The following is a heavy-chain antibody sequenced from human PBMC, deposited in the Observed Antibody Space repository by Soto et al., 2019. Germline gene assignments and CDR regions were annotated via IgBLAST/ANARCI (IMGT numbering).Heavy chain of an antibody. J-gene: IGHJ6*02. CDR2: IYYSGST. V-gene: IGHV4-31*03. CDR3: ARVGRYYYGMDV. CDR1: GGSISSGGYY. Sequence: KPSETLSLTCTVSGGSISSGGYYWSWIRQHPGKGLEWIGYIYYSGSTYYNPSLKSRVTISVDTSKNQFSLKLSSVTAADTAVYYCARVGRYYYGMDVWGQGTTVTVSS.